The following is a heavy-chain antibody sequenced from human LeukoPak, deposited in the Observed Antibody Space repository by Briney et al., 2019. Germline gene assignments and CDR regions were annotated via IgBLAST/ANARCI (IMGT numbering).Heavy chain of an antibody. J-gene: IGHJ4*02. D-gene: IGHD2-2*02. CDR2: IYYSGST. CDR3: ARVRTYCSSTSCYTPTELDY. V-gene: IGHV4-31*03. CDR1: GGSISSGGYY. Sequence: PSETLSLTCTVSGGSISSGGYYWSWIRQHPGKGLEWIGYIYYSGSTYYNPSLKSRVTISVDTSKNQFSLKLSSVTAADTAVYYCARVRTYCSSTSCYTPTELDYWGQGTLVTVSS.